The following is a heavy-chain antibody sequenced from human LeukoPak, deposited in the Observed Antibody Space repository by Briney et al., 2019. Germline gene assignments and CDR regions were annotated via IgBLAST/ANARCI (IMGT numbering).Heavy chain of an antibody. CDR1: GGSISSYY. J-gene: IGHJ5*02. D-gene: IGHD3-9*01. CDR3: ARVEPYDILTGYKVRWFDP. CDR2: IYYSGST. Sequence: SETLSLTCTVSGGSISSYYWSWIRQPPGKGLEWIGYIYYSGSTNYNHSLKSRVTISVDTSKNQFSLKLSSVTAADTAVYYCARVEPYDILTGYKVRWFDPWGQGTLVTVSS. V-gene: IGHV4-59*01.